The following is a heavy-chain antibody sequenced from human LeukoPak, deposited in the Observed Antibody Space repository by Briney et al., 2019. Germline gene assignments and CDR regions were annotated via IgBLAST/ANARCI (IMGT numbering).Heavy chain of an antibody. D-gene: IGHD6-19*01. V-gene: IGHV3-15*01. J-gene: IGHJ4*02. CDR1: GFTFISYA. Sequence: GGSLRLSCAASGFTFISYAMSWVRQAPGKGLEWIGRIQSETDGGTTDYAAPVKGRFTISRDDSKNMLYLQMNSLKNEDTAVYYCTTSPQWLENWGQGTLVTVSP. CDR2: IQSETDGGTT. CDR3: TTSPQWLEN.